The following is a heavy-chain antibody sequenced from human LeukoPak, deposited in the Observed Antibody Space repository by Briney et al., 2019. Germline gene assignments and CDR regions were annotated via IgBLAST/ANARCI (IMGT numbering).Heavy chain of an antibody. D-gene: IGHD4/OR15-4a*01. V-gene: IGHV3-48*01. Sequence: GSLRLSCAASEFTFSSYSMNWVRQAPGKGLEWVSYITNSGNSKSYADSVKGRFTTSRDNTKNSLYLQMNGLRAEDTAVYYCVRGQGAHDNWFDPWGQGTLVTVAS. CDR2: ITNSGNSK. CDR3: VRGQGAHDNWFDP. J-gene: IGHJ5*02. CDR1: EFTFSSYS.